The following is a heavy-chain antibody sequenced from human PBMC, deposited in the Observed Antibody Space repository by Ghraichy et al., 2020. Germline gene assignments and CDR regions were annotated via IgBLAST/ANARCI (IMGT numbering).Heavy chain of an antibody. Sequence: ASVKVSCKASGYTFTSYGISWVRQAPGQGLEWMGWISAYNGNTNYAQKLQGRVTMTTDTSTSTAYMELRSLRSDDTAVYYCARGRSGCPHGHCWFDPWGQGTLVTVSS. CDR2: ISAYNGNT. D-gene: IGHD6-19*01. CDR1: GYTFTSYG. CDR3: ARGRSGCPHGHCWFDP. V-gene: IGHV1-18*01. J-gene: IGHJ5*02.